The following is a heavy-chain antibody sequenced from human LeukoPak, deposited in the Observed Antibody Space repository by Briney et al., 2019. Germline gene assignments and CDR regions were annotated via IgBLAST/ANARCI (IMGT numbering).Heavy chain of an antibody. D-gene: IGHD3-9*01. CDR2: IRSKAYGGTT. Sequence: GGSLRLSXTASGFTFGDYAMSWFRQAPGKGLEWVGFIRSKAYGGTTEYAASVKGRFTISRDDSKSIAYLQMNSLKTEDTAVYYCTRDRGLRYFDWLLFDYWGQGTLVTVSS. J-gene: IGHJ4*02. V-gene: IGHV3-49*03. CDR1: GFTFGDYA. CDR3: TRDRGLRYFDWLLFDY.